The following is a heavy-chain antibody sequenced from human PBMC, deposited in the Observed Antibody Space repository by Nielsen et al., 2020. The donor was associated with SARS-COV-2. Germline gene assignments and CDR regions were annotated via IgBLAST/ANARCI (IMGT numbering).Heavy chain of an antibody. CDR2: IYHSGST. CDR1: GGSISSSSNY. Sequence: SETLSFTCTVSGGSISSSSNYWGWIRQPPGKGLEWIGSIYHSGSTYYNPSLKSRVTISVDTSKNQFSLKLSSVTAADTAVYYCARRGYSYGYGFDYWGQGTLVTVSS. V-gene: IGHV4-39*01. D-gene: IGHD5-18*01. CDR3: ARRGYSYGYGFDY. J-gene: IGHJ4*02.